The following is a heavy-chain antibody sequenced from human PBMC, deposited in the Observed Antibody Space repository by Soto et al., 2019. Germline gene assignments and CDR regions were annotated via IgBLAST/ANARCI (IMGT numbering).Heavy chain of an antibody. D-gene: IGHD2-2*01. CDR1: GGCISSGDYY. Sequence: TLSLTCTVSGGCISSGDYYWSWIRQPPGKGLEWIGYIYYSGSTYYNPSLKSRVTISVDTSKNQFSLKLSSVTAADTAVYYCARTPYCSSTSCYKVATFTLAYWGQGTLVTVSS. CDR2: IYYSGST. J-gene: IGHJ4*02. V-gene: IGHV4-30-4*01. CDR3: ARTPYCSSTSCYKVATFTLAY.